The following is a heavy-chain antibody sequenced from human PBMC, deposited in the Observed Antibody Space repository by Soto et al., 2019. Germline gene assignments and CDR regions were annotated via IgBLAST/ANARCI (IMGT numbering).Heavy chain of an antibody. J-gene: IGHJ5*02. V-gene: IGHV4-59*01. Sequence: PSETLSLTCTVSGGSISSYYWSWIRQPPGKGLEWIGYIYYSGSTNYNPSLKSRVTISVDTSKNQFSLKLSSVTAADTAVYYCAESQYYYDSSGRRGVWFDPWGQGTLVTVSS. D-gene: IGHD3-22*01. CDR3: AESQYYYDSSGRRGVWFDP. CDR1: GGSISSYY. CDR2: IYYSGST.